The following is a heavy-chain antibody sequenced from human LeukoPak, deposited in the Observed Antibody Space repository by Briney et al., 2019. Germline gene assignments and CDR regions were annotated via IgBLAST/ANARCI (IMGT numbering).Heavy chain of an antibody. V-gene: IGHV3-30*02. CDR3: AKTAGDFIVGATYYFDY. D-gene: IGHD1-26*01. CDR2: IRYDGSSK. J-gene: IGHJ4*02. Sequence: PGGSLRLSCAASGFTFSSYGMHWVRQAPGKGLEWVAFIRYDGSSKYYADSVKGRFTISRDNSKNTLYLQMNSLRAEDTAVYYCAKTAGDFIVGATYYFDYWGQGTLVTVSS. CDR1: GFTFSSYG.